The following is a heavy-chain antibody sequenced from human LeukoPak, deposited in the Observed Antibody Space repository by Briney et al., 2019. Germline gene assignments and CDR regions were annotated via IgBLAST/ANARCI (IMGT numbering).Heavy chain of an antibody. CDR2: MNHNSGNT. Sequence: ASVKVSCKASGYTFTSYDINWVRQATGQGLEWMGWMNHNSGNTGYAQKFQGRVTMTRNTSISTAYMELSSLRSEDTAVYYCARGPRIAAAGNDYWAQGTLVTVSS. J-gene: IGHJ4*02. CDR1: GYTFTSYD. CDR3: ARGPRIAAAGNDY. V-gene: IGHV1-8*01. D-gene: IGHD6-13*01.